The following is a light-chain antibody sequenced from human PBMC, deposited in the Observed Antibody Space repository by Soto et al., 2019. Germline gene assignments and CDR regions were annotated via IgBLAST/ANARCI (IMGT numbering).Light chain of an antibody. Sequence: EIVLTQSPATLSLSPGDRATLSCRPSQSVSSCLAWYQQKPGQPPRLLIYDVSNRAAGIPARFSGSGSGTDFTLTISSLEPEDFAVYYCQQRTDWPPVYTFGQGTKLEIK. CDR3: QQRTDWPPVYT. CDR1: QSVSSC. CDR2: DVS. V-gene: IGKV3-11*01. J-gene: IGKJ2*01.